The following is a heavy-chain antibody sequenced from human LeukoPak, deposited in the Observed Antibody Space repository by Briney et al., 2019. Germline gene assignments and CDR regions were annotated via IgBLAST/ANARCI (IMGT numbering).Heavy chain of an antibody. CDR1: GFTFSNYA. J-gene: IGHJ6*03. Sequence: PGGSLRLSCSASGFTFSNYAMSWVRQAPGQGLEWVSGISGSGGSTSYADSAKGRFTISRDNSKNTLFLQVNSLRAEDTAVYYCAKGGILAVRGYYSYMNVWGKGTTVTVSS. CDR2: ISGSGGST. D-gene: IGHD6-19*01. V-gene: IGHV3-23*01. CDR3: AKGGILAVRGYYSYMNV.